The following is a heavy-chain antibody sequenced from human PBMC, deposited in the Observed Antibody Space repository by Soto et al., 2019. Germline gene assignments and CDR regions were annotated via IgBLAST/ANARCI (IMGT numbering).Heavy chain of an antibody. CDR2: IIPMFGTA. V-gene: IGHV1-69*05. Sequence: QVQLVQSGAEVKKPESSVKVSCKAPGGIFSTYAISWVRQAPGQGLEWMGGIIPMFGTANYAQRFQDRVTXTXXESTNTVYMELSSLRSEDTAVYFCARGIQLWLRRINNGYSGWGQGTLVTVSS. CDR1: GGIFSTYA. CDR3: ARGIQLWLRRINNGYSG. D-gene: IGHD5-18*01. J-gene: IGHJ4*02.